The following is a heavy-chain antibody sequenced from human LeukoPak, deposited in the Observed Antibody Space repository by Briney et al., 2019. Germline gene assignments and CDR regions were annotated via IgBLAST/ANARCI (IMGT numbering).Heavy chain of an antibody. CDR1: GYGFTRYW. CDR3: ARLPYSGSYYGDY. Sequence: GESLKISCKGSGYGFTRYWIGWVRPMPGKGLEWMGIIYPGDSDTRYSPSFQGQVTISADKSISTAYLQWSSLKASDTAMYYCARLPYSGSYYGDYWGQGTLVTVSS. V-gene: IGHV5-51*01. J-gene: IGHJ4*02. D-gene: IGHD1-26*01. CDR2: IYPGDSDT.